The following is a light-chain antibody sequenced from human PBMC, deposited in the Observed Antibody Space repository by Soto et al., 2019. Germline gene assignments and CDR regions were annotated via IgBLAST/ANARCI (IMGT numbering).Light chain of an antibody. Sequence: EIVLTQSPATLSLSPGERATLSCRASQRVSSYLAWYQQKPGQAPRLLIYDASNRATGIPARFSGSGSGTDFTLTISSLEPEDFAVYYCQQRSNLPPTFGPGTKVDIK. CDR1: QRVSSY. CDR3: QQRSNLPPT. J-gene: IGKJ3*01. CDR2: DAS. V-gene: IGKV3-11*01.